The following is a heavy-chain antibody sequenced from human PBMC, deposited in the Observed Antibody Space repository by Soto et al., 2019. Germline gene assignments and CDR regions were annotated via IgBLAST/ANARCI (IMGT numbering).Heavy chain of an antibody. V-gene: IGHV1-69*13. J-gene: IGHJ6*02. D-gene: IGHD2-21*02. CDR2: IIPVFRSA. Sequence: AASVKVSCKASGGTINKFAFSWVRQAPGQGFEWMGGIIPVFRSANYAQRFRGRITITADEYTSTVYLYLNDLRSDDTAVYYCPRRYCASDNCPLFYYFVDLWGLGTTVTVSS. CDR3: PRRYCASDNCPLFYYFVDL. CDR1: GGTINKFA.